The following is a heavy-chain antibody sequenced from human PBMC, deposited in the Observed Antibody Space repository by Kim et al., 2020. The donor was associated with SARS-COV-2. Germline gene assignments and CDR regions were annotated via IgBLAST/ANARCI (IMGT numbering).Heavy chain of an antibody. CDR3: TSVAGFGDVPFL. CDR1: GFTFSNAW. Sequence: GGSLRLSCAASGFTFSNAWMSWVRQAPGKGLEWVGRIKTKTDGGTTDYAAPVKGRFTISRDDSKNMLYLQMNSLKTEDTAVYYCTSVAGFGDVPFLWGQGTLVTVSS. D-gene: IGHD3-10*01. V-gene: IGHV3-15*01. J-gene: IGHJ4*02. CDR2: IKTKTDGGTT.